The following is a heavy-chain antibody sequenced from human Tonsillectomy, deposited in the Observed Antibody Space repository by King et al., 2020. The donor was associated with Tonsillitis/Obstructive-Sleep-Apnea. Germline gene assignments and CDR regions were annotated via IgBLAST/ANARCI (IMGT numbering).Heavy chain of an antibody. CDR3: ASFKESGIIWGAVDGGYYYYYYMDV. V-gene: IGHV1-69*01. CDR1: GGNFSSYA. CDR2: IIPIFGTA. J-gene: IGHJ6*03. D-gene: IGHD1-14*01. Sequence: VQLVESGAEVKKPGSSVKVSCKASGGNFSSYAISWVRQAPGQGLEWMGGIIPIFGTANYAQKFQGRVTITADESTSTAYMELSSLRSEDTAVYYCASFKESGIIWGAVDGGYYYYYYMDVWGKGTTVTVSS.